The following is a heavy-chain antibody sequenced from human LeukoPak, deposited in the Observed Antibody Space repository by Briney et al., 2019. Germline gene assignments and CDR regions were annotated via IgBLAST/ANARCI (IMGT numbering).Heavy chain of an antibody. CDR2: IKQDGSEK. CDR3: AKDLHYGSADY. D-gene: IGHD3-10*01. V-gene: IGHV3-7*01. CDR1: GFTFSSYW. Sequence: GGTLRLSCAASGFTFSSYWMSWVRQAPGKGLEWVANIKQDGSEKYYVDSVKGRFTISRDNAKNSLYLQMNSLRAEDTAVYYCAKDLHYGSADYWGQGTLVTVSS. J-gene: IGHJ4*02.